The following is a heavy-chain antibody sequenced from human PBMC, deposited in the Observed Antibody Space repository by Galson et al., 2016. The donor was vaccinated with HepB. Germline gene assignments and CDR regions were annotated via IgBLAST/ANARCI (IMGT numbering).Heavy chain of an antibody. J-gene: IGHJ6*02. CDR1: GYSFTNFW. CDR2: IDPSGSYI. D-gene: IGHD5-12*01. V-gene: IGHV5-10-1*01. Sequence: QSGAEVKKPGESLRISCKGSGYSFTNFWISWVRQMPGKGLEWMGRIDPSGSYINYSPSFQGHVTISADNSISTAYVQWSSLKASDTAIYYCARHGGREFGGYVPNFHYGMDVWGQGTTVSVSS. CDR3: ARHGGREFGGYVPNFHYGMDV.